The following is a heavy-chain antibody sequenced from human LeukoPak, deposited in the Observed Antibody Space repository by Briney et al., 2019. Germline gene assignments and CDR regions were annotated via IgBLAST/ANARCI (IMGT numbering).Heavy chain of an antibody. Sequence: GESLKISCKGSGYTFNTYWIGWVRQMPGKGLEWMGVIYPGDSETIYSPSFQGQVTISADKSITTAYLQWSSLKASDTAMYYCARSGVIRDFTRLFDYWGQGTLVTVSS. D-gene: IGHD3-10*01. V-gene: IGHV5-51*01. CDR1: GYTFNTYW. CDR3: ARSGVIRDFTRLFDY. J-gene: IGHJ4*02. CDR2: IYPGDSET.